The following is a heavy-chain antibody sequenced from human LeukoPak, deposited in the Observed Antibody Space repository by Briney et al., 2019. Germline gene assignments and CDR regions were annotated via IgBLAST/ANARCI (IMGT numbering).Heavy chain of an antibody. V-gene: IGHV3-23*01. CDR3: GEYFGSTGYTPIDN. Sequence: GGSLRLSCAASGFTFSSYARSWVRHTPGKGLQWVSAITGSGENTFYAASVQGRVTVSRDNSNSTPYLQLNALRVEDTAIYYCGEYFGSTGYTPIDNWGQGNRVTVSA. D-gene: IGHD3-22*01. J-gene: IGHJ4*02. CDR2: ITGSGENT. CDR1: GFTFSSYA.